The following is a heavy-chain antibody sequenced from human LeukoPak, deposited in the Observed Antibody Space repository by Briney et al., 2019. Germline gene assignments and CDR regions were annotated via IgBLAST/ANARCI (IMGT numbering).Heavy chain of an antibody. CDR2: INSEGSST. CDR3: AKDSEIAAAGSYWYFDL. J-gene: IGHJ2*01. D-gene: IGHD6-13*01. Sequence: GGSLRLSCAASGFTLSRYGMNWVRQAPGKGLVWVSRINSEGSSTTYADSVKGRFTISRDNSKNTLYLQMNSLRAEDTAVYYCAKDSEIAAAGSYWYFDLWGRGTLVTVSS. CDR1: GFTLSRYG. V-gene: IGHV3-74*01.